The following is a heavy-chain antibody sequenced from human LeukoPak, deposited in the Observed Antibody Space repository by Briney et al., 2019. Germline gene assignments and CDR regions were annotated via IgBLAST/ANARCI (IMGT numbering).Heavy chain of an antibody. CDR3: ARRGTGIWELPIHFDY. CDR1: GDSVSSNSAA. J-gene: IGHJ4*02. V-gene: IGHV6-1*01. Sequence: SQTLSLTCAISGDSVSSNSAAWSWIRQSPSRGLEWLGRTYYRSKWYNEYALSVKSRITINPDTSKNHFSLQLNSVTPEDTAVYYCARRGTGIWELPIHFDYWGQGTLVTVSS. D-gene: IGHD1-26*01. CDR2: TYYRSKWYN.